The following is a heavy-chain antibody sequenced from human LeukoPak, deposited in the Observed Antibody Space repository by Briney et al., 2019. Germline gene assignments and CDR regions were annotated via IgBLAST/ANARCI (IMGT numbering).Heavy chain of an antibody. V-gene: IGHV3-64D*09. CDR3: VRGYSFGPYGMDV. Sequence: GGSLRLSCAASGLTISGYWMHWVRQAPGKGLEYVSAISDSGGSTYYADSVKGRFTISRDNSKNTLYLQMSSLRAEDTAVYFCVRGYSFGPYGMDVWGQGTTVTVSS. CDR1: GLTISGYW. J-gene: IGHJ6*02. D-gene: IGHD2-15*01. CDR2: ISDSGGST.